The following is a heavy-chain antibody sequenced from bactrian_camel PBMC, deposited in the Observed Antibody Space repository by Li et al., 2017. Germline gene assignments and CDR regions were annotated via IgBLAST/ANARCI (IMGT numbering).Heavy chain of an antibody. CDR2: ISTGGSST. Sequence: HVQLVESGGGSVQAGGSLRLSCSVSGATSNTYCMAWFRQSPGNEREEVASISTGGSSTAYADSVKGRFAMSQDPVKRAVYLRGDTLKPEDTAMYYCAATGLRGPTHCNFETTFGFWGQGTQVTVS. D-gene: IGHD7*01. CDR1: GATSNTYC. CDR3: AATGLRGPTHCNFETTFGF. J-gene: IGHJ6*01. V-gene: IGHV3S1*01.